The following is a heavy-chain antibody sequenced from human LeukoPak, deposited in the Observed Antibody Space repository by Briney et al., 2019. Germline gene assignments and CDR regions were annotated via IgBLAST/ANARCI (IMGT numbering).Heavy chain of an antibody. CDR2: IIPILGRP. V-gene: IGHV1-69*04. CDR3: ARTPYSSAMGWYFDL. CDR1: GGTFSSYA. D-gene: IGHD6-19*01. J-gene: IGHJ2*01. Sequence: ASVKVSCKASGGTFSSYAISWVRQAPGQGLEWMGRIIPILGRPNYAQKFQGRVTTTADKSTSTAYMELSSLRSEDTAVYYCARTPYSSAMGWYFDLWGRGTLVTVSS.